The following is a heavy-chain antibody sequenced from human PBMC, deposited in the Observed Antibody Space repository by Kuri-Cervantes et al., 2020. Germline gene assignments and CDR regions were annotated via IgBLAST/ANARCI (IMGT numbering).Heavy chain of an antibody. CDR1: GYTLTELS. CDR2: ISAYNGNT. D-gene: IGHD3-22*01. V-gene: IGHV1-18*01. J-gene: IGHJ6*02. CDR3: ARDDSSGFTRYYYYGMDV. Sequence: ASVKVSCKVSGYTLTELSMHWVRQVPGQGLEWMGWISAYNGNTNYAQKLQGRVTMTTDTSTSTAYMELRSLRSDDTAVYYCARDDSSGFTRYYYYGMDVWGQGTTVTGYS.